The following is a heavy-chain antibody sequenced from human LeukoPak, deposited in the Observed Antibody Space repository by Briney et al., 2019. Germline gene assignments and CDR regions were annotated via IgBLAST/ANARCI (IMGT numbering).Heavy chain of an antibody. Sequence: GGSLRLSCAAAGFTFSSYEMNWVRQAPGKGLEWVSYSSHSGSTIYYADSVKGRFTISRDNAKDSLYLQMDSLRVEDMALYYCARGPPRSMDVWGQGTTVTVSS. CDR3: ARGPPRSMDV. CDR1: GFTFSSYE. V-gene: IGHV3-48*03. CDR2: SSHSGSTI. J-gene: IGHJ6*02.